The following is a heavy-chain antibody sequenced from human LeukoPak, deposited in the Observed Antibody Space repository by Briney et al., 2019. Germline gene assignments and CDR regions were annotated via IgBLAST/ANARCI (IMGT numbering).Heavy chain of an antibody. CDR2: INPNSGGT. CDR3: AREDSNPKYYYYYGMDV. Sequence: GASVKVSCTASGYTFTSYYMHWVRQAPGQGLEWMGRINPNSGGTKYAQKFQGRVTMTRDTSISTAYMELSRLRSDDTAVYYCAREDSNPKYYYYYGMDVWGQGTTVTVSS. J-gene: IGHJ6*02. CDR1: GYTFTSYY. D-gene: IGHD4-11*01. V-gene: IGHV1-2*06.